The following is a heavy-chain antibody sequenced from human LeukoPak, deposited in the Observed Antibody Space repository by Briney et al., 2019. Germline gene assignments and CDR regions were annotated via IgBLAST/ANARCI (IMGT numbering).Heavy chain of an antibody. D-gene: IGHD3-9*01. Sequence: PGESLKISCEASGYRFTNYWIGWVRQMPGKGLEWMGIIYPGDSDTRYSTSFQGQVTISADKSSRTAYLQWRSLKASDTAIYYCARQSDYNILTGYSSGYYFASWGQGTLVTVSS. CDR2: IYPGDSDT. V-gene: IGHV5-51*01. J-gene: IGHJ4*02. CDR3: ARQSDYNILTGYSSGYYFAS. CDR1: GYRFTNYW.